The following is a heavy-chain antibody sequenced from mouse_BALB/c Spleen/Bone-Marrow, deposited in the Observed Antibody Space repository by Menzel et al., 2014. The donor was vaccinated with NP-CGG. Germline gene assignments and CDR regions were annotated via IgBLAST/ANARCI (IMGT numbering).Heavy chain of an antibody. CDR1: GFNINDTY. D-gene: IGHD2-4*01. V-gene: IGHV14-3*02. Sequence: EVQLQQSGAELVKPGASVKLSCTASGFNINDTYMHWVKRRPEQGLEWIGRIDPANGNTKYDPKFQGKATITADTSSNTAYLQLSSLTSEDTAVYYCARYDYGVYFDYWGQGTTLTVSS. J-gene: IGHJ2*01. CDR3: ARYDYGVYFDY. CDR2: IDPANGNT.